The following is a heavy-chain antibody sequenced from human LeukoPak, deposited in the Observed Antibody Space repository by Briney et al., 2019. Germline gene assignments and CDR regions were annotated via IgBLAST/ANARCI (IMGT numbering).Heavy chain of an antibody. D-gene: IGHD3-9*01. V-gene: IGHV3-23*01. Sequence: GGSLRLSCAASGFTFSSYGMSWVRQAPGKGLEWVSAISGSGGSTYYADSVKGRFTISRDNSKNTLYLQMNSLRAEDTAVYYCAKDRTAGLRYFDWLCDYWGQGTLVTVSS. CDR3: AKDRTAGLRYFDWLCDY. CDR1: GFTFSSYG. J-gene: IGHJ4*02. CDR2: ISGSGGST.